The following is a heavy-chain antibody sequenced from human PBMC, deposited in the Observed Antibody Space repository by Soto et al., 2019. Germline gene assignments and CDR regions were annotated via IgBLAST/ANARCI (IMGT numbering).Heavy chain of an antibody. J-gene: IGHJ4*02. CDR2: IIPIFGTT. V-gene: IGHV1-69*14. CDR1: GGTFSSYV. Sequence: QVQLVQSGAEVKKPGSSVTVSCKASGGTFSSYVLSWVRQAPGQGLEWMGGIIPIFGTTDYARKFQGKITISAENCTGTAFLELSSLRSEDTAVYYCARSGPADYDFYSGYPLFLWGQGTRVTVSS. D-gene: IGHD3-3*01. CDR3: ARSGPADYDFYSGYPLFL.